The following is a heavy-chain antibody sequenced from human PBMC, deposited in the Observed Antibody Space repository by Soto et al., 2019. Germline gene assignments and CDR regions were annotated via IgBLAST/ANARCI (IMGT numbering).Heavy chain of an antibody. CDR2: IEGDGSST. V-gene: IGHV3-74*01. D-gene: IGHD6-19*01. CDR1: GFTFISYG. CDR3: ARDGCAVAEN. Sequence: PGGSLRLYYAASGFTFISYGMNWVRQVPGKGLVWVSWIEGDGSSTNYADSVKGRFTISRDNTKNTLYLQMKNLGVEDTAVYYCARDGCAVAENWGQGTRVTVSS. J-gene: IGHJ4*02.